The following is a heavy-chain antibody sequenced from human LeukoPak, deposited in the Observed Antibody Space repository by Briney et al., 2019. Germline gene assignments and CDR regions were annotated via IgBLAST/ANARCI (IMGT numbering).Heavy chain of an antibody. CDR2: IYYTGNT. Sequence: PSETLSLTCTVSGGSISSGGYYWSWIRQHPGKGLEWIGYIYYTGNTYYNPSLKSRVTISLDTSKNQFSLKLISVTAADTAVYYXXXXXXXXXXGWYSFDPWGQGTLVTVSS. CDR3: XXXXXXXXXGWYSFDP. V-gene: IGHV4-31*03. J-gene: IGHJ5*02. D-gene: IGHD6-19*01. CDR1: GGSISSGGYY.